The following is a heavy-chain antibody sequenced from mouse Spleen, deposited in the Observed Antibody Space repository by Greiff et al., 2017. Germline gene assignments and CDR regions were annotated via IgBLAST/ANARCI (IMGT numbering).Heavy chain of an antibody. D-gene: IGHD1-1*02. Sequence: VKLVESGAELVKPGASVKISCKASGYAFSSYWMNWVKQRPGKGLEWIGQIYPGDGDTNYNGKFKGKATLTADKSSSTAYMQLSSLTSEDSAVYFCARDGRDAMDYWGQGTSVTVSS. CDR2: IYPGDGDT. V-gene: IGHV1-80*01. CDR3: ARDGRDAMDY. J-gene: IGHJ4*01. CDR1: GYAFSSYW.